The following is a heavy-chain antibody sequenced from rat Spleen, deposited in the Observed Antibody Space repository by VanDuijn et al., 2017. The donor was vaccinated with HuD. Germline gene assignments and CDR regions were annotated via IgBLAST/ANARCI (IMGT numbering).Heavy chain of an antibody. D-gene: IGHD1-12*01. Sequence: EVQLVESGGGLVQPGRSLKLSCAASGFTFSSFPMAWVRQAPKKGLEWVATISYDGRSSYYRDSVRGRFTISRDDAKSTLYLQMDSLRSEDTATYYCTRGTYYRHWGQGVMVTVSS. CDR2: ISYDGRSS. CDR3: TRGTYYRH. V-gene: IGHV5-7*01. CDR1: GFTFSSFP. J-gene: IGHJ2*01.